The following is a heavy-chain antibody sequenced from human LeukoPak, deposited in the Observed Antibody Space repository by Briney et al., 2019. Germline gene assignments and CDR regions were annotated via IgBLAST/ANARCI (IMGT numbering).Heavy chain of an antibody. V-gene: IGHV4-59*08. J-gene: IGHJ4*02. CDR2: IYYSGST. Sequence: SETLSLTCAVYGGSFSGYYWSWIRQPPGKGLEWIGYIYYSGSTNYNPSLKSRVTISVDTSKNQFSLKLSSVTAADTAVYYCAGGDRAAFFDYWGQGTLVTVSS. CDR1: GGSFSGYY. CDR3: AGGDRAAFFDY. D-gene: IGHD2-21*02.